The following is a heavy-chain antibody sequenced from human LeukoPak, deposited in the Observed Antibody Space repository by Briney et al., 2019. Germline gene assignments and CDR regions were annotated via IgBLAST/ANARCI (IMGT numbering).Heavy chain of an antibody. D-gene: IGHD6-19*01. J-gene: IGHJ4*02. V-gene: IGHV3-23*01. CDR3: AREEAVAGNYFDY. CDR1: RFTFSSYA. CDR2: ISGSGGST. Sequence: GGSLRLSCAASRFTFSSYAMSWVRQAPGKGLEWVSAISGSGGSTYYADSVKGRFTISRDNSKNTLYLQMNSLRAEDTAVYYCAREEAVAGNYFDYWGQGTLVTVSS.